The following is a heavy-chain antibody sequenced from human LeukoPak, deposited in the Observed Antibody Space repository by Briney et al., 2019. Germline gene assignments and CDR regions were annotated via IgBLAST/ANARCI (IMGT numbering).Heavy chain of an antibody. Sequence: SETLSLTCTVSGGSISSSSYYWGWIRQPPGKGLEWIGTIYYSGSTYYNPSLKSRVTISVDTSKNQFSLKLSSVTAADTAVYYCARGGSGSYFTIWPFDYWGQGTLVTVSS. CDR1: GGSISSSSYY. CDR3: ARGGSGSYFTIWPFDY. D-gene: IGHD3-10*01. J-gene: IGHJ4*02. CDR2: IYYSGST. V-gene: IGHV4-39*01.